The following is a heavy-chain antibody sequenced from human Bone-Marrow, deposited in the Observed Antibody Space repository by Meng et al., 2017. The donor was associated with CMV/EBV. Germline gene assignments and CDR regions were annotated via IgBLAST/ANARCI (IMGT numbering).Heavy chain of an antibody. CDR1: FSLSNSGVG. J-gene: IGHJ3*02. CDR3: AHRRGGSSSWPDAFVI. Sequence: FSLSNSGVGVAWIRQPPGKALEWLALIYWNDERHYSPSLESRLTITKDTSKNQVVLTMANMDPVDTATYYCAHRRGGSSSWPDAFVIWGQGTMVTVSS. D-gene: IGHD6-13*01. CDR2: IYWNDER. V-gene: IGHV2-5*01.